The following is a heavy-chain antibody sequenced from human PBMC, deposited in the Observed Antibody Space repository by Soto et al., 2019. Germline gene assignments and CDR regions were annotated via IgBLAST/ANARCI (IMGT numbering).Heavy chain of an antibody. CDR1: GGSISSSSYY. D-gene: IGHD2-15*01. Sequence: SETLSLTCTVSGGSISSSSYYWGWIRQPPGKGLEWIGSIYYSGSTYYNPSLKSRVTISVDTSKNQFSLKLSSVTAADTAVYYCARQAHCSGGSCYSFDAFDIWGQGTMVTVSS. CDR3: ARQAHCSGGSCYSFDAFDI. J-gene: IGHJ3*02. CDR2: IYYSGST. V-gene: IGHV4-39*01.